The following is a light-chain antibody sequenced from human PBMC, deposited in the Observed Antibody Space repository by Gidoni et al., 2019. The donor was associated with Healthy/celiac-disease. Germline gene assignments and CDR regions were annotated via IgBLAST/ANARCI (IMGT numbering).Light chain of an antibody. CDR3: SSYTSSSTPYV. CDR1: RSDVGGYNY. CDR2: EVS. Sequence: QSALTQPASVSGSPGQSITISCTGTRSDVGGYNYFSWYQQHPGQAPKLMIYEVSKRPSGVSNRFSGSKSGNTASLTISGLQAEDEADYYCSSYTSSSTPYVFGTGTKVTVL. V-gene: IGLV2-14*01. J-gene: IGLJ1*01.